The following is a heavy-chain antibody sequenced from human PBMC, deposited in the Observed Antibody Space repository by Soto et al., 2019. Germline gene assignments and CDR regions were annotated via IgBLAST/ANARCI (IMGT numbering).Heavy chain of an antibody. V-gene: IGHV5-10-1*01. J-gene: IGHJ6*02. Sequence: PGESLKISCKGSGYSFTSYWISWVRQMPGKGLEWMGRIDPSDSYTNYSQSFQGHVTISADKSISTAYLQWSSLKASDTAMYYCASSTSIAARPSDYYGMDVWGQGTTVTVSS. CDR3: ASSTSIAARPSDYYGMDV. CDR2: IDPSDSYT. D-gene: IGHD6-6*01. CDR1: GYSFTSYW.